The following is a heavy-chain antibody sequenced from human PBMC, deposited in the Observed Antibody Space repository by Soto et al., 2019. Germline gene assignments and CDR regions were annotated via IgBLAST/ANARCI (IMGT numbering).Heavy chain of an antibody. J-gene: IGHJ4*02. CDR2: INPYNGNT. CDR3: ARDTAMALPDA. V-gene: IGHV1-18*01. Sequence: QVQLVQSGTEVKKPGASVKVSCKASGYTFTSYAISWVRQAPGQGLEWMGWINPYNGNTNYPQELQGRATMTTDTSTSTAYMALRSLRSDDTAVYYCARDTAMALPDAWGQGTLVTVSS. CDR1: GYTFTSYA. D-gene: IGHD5-18*01.